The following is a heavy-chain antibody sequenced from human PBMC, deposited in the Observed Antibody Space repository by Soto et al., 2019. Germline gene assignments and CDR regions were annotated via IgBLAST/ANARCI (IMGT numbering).Heavy chain of an antibody. CDR2: IYTSGST. CDR3: ARDHDYDILTGYHNEYSYGMXV. V-gene: IGHV4-4*07. D-gene: IGHD3-9*01. Sequence: LSLNCTVSGGSISSYYWSWIRQPAGKGLEWIVRIYTSGSTNYNPSLKSRVTMSLDKSKNKFSLKLSSVTAADTAVYYCARDHDYDILTGYHNEYSYGMXVWGKGTTVTVXS. CDR1: GGSISSYY. J-gene: IGHJ6*04.